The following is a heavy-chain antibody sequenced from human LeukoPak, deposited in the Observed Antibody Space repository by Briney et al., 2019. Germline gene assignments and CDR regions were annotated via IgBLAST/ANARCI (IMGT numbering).Heavy chain of an antibody. CDR3: AREPDFWSGYVW. Sequence: ASVKVSCKASGYTFTSYGISWVRQAPGQGLEWMGWISGYSGNTNYAEKLQGRVTMTTDRSTSTAYMEMRSLRSDDTAVYYCAREPDFWSGYVWWGQGTLVTVSS. J-gene: IGHJ4*02. V-gene: IGHV1-18*01. D-gene: IGHD3-3*01. CDR1: GYTFTSYG. CDR2: ISGYSGNT.